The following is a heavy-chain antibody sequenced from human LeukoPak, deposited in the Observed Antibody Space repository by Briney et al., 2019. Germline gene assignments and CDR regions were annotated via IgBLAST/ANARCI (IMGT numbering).Heavy chain of an antibody. D-gene: IGHD3-10*01. CDR1: GGSISSSNW. Sequence: PSETLSLTCAVSGGSISSSNWWSWVRQPPGKGLEWIGEIYHSGSTNYNPSLKSRVTISVDKSKNQFSLKLSSVTAADTAVYYCARDSNTMVRGVKASWFDPWGQGTLVTVSS. J-gene: IGHJ5*02. V-gene: IGHV4-4*02. CDR2: IYHSGST. CDR3: ARDSNTMVRGVKASWFDP.